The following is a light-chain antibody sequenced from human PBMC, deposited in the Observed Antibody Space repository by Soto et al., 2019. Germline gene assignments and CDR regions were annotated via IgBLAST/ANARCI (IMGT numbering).Light chain of an antibody. V-gene: IGLV2-23*02. CDR3: CSYAGLINWV. Sequence: QSALTQPRSVSGSPGQSATISCTGTSSDVGNYNFVSWYQQHPGKAPKLMIYEVSDRPSGVSNRFSGSKSGNTASLTISGLQGSDEADYYCCSYAGLINWVFGGGTMLTVL. J-gene: IGLJ3*02. CDR2: EVS. CDR1: SSDVGNYNF.